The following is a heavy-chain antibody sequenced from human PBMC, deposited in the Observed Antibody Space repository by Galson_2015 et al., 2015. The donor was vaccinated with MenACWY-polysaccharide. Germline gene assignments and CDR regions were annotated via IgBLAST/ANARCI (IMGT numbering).Heavy chain of an antibody. D-gene: IGHD6-13*01. CDR1: GYTFTSYG. CDR3: ARDGGIQQQLGDFDY. Sequence: CKASGYTFTSYGISWVRQAPGQGLEWMGWISAYNGNTNYAQKLQGRVTMTTDTSTSTAYMELRSLRSDDTAVYYCARDGGIQQQLGDFDYWGQGTLVTVSS. V-gene: IGHV1-18*01. J-gene: IGHJ4*02. CDR2: ISAYNGNT.